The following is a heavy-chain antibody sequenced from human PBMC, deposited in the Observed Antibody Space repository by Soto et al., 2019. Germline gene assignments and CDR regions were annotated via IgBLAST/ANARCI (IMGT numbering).Heavy chain of an antibody. J-gene: IGHJ5*02. V-gene: IGHV4-31*03. Sequence: PSETLSLTCTVSGGSISSGGYHWSWIRQHPGKGLEWIGYIYYSGSTYYNPSLKSRVIISVDTSKNQFSLKLNSVTAADTAVYYCARASYNLWSDSLGPNWFDPWGQGALGTVSS. CDR1: GGSISSGGYH. D-gene: IGHD3-3*01. CDR2: IYYSGST. CDR3: ARASYNLWSDSLGPNWFDP.